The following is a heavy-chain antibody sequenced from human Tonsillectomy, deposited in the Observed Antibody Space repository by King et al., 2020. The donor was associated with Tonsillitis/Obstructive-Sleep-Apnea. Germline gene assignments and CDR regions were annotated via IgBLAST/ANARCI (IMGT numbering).Heavy chain of an antibody. V-gene: IGHV4-39*01. CDR1: GGSISSSSYY. J-gene: IGHJ4*02. Sequence: QLQESGPGLVKPSETLSLTCTVSGGSISSSSYYWGWIRQPPGKGLEWIGSIYYSGSTYYNPALKSRVTISVDTSKKQFSLKLSSVTAADTAVYYCARQGYDFWSGYYTGGFDYWGQGTLVTVSS. CDR3: ARQGYDFWSGYYTGGFDY. D-gene: IGHD3-3*01. CDR2: IYYSGST.